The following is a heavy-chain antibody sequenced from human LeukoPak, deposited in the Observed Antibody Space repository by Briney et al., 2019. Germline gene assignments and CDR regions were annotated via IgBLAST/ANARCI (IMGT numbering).Heavy chain of an antibody. J-gene: IGHJ4*02. CDR2: IYYSGST. CDR1: GGSISTYY. Sequence: SETLSLTCTVSGGSISTYYWSWIRQPPGKGLEWIGYIYYSGSTNYNPSLKSRVTISVDASKNQYSLNLSSVTAADTAVYYCARGYSGSSSSWYLYYFDYWGQGALVTVSS. CDR3: ARGYSGSSSSWYLYYFDY. V-gene: IGHV4-59*01. D-gene: IGHD6-13*01.